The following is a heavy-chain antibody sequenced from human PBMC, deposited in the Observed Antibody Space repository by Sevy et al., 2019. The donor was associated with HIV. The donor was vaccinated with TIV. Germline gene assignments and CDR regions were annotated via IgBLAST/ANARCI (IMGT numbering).Heavy chain of an antibody. CDR3: ARGENDDDFFQY. J-gene: IGHJ1*01. CDR2: TSYDGSHK. Sequence: GGSQRLSCTVSGFIFSNFAMHWVRQAPGKGLEWVAVTSYDGSHKYYADSVKGRFTVSRDNSRNILSLEMSSLTRDDTAVYYCARGENDDDFFQYWGQGTLVTVSS. D-gene: IGHD3-3*01. V-gene: IGHV3-30*04. CDR1: GFIFSNFA.